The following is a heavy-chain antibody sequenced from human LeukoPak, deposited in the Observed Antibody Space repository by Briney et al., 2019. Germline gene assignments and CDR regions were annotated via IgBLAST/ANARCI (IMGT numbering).Heavy chain of an antibody. D-gene: IGHD2-15*01. CDR2: IYYSGST. Sequence: SETLSLTCTVSGGCITSSRYYWGWIRQPPGKGLEWIVVIYYSGSTYHNPSLKSRVTVSVDTSKNQFSLKLSSVTAADTAVYYCAEASQWSINYWGQGTLVTVSS. J-gene: IGHJ4*02. CDR3: AEASQWSINY. CDR1: GGCITSSRYY. V-gene: IGHV4-39*01.